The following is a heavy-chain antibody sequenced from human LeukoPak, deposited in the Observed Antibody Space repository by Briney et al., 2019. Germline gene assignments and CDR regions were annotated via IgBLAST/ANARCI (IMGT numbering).Heavy chain of an antibody. CDR3: ARDGGTRLGFDP. CDR2: VSPGGST. D-gene: IGHD1/OR15-1a*01. J-gene: IGHJ5*02. Sequence: SETLSLTCAMHSESSGGDDWTWSRQPPGKGLEWIGEVSPGGSTRYNPSLRSRVTISLDTSRSRFSLRLSSVTAADTGVYYCARDGGTRLGFDPWGQGTLVTVSS. V-gene: IGHV4-34*01. CDR1: SESSGGDD.